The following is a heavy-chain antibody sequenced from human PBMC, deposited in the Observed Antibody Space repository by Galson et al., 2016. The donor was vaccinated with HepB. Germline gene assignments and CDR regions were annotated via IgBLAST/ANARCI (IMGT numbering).Heavy chain of an antibody. CDR1: GFTFSSHA. J-gene: IGHJ4*02. V-gene: IGHV3-23*01. D-gene: IGHD6-13*01. CDR2: ISRTAGRT. CDR3: AKDSGSSSWYGGYYFDV. Sequence: SLRLSCAASGFTFSSHAINWVRQTPEKGLEWVSTISRTAGRTYYADSVQGRFTISRDNSKNTLHLQMNSLRAEDTAVYYCAKDSGSSSWYGGYYFDVWGQGTLVTVSS.